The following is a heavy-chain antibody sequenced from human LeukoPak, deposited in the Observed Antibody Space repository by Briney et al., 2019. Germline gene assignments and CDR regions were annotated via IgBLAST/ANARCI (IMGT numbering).Heavy chain of an antibody. V-gene: IGHV3-48*03. Sequence: PGGSLRLSCAASGFTFSSYEMNWVRQAPGKGLEWVSYISSSGSTIYYADSVKGRFTISRDNAKNSLYLQMNSLKPEDTAIYYCAKELTIQDWFDPWGQGTLVTVSS. J-gene: IGHJ5*02. CDR2: ISSSGSTI. D-gene: IGHD1-1*01. CDR3: AKELTIQDWFDP. CDR1: GFTFSSYE.